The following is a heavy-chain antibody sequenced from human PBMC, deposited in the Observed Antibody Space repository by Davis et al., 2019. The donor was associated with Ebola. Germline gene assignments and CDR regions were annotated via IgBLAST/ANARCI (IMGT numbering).Heavy chain of an antibody. CDR3: ARAEWLRFNRFDY. CDR2: IIQIFGTA. CDR1: GGTFSSYA. D-gene: IGHD5-12*01. Sequence: SVKVSCKASGGTFSSYAFSWVRQAPGQGLEWMGGIIQIFGTANYAQKFQGRVTVTADKSTSTAYMELSSLRSEDTAVYYCARAEWLRFNRFDYWGQGTLVTVSS. V-gene: IGHV1-69*06. J-gene: IGHJ4*02.